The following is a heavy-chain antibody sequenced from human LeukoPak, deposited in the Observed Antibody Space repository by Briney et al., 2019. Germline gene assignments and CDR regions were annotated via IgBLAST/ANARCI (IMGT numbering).Heavy chain of an antibody. D-gene: IGHD3-10*01. V-gene: IGHV3-33*08. J-gene: IGHJ4*02. Sequence: GGSLRLSCAASGFTFTSHWMTWVRQAPGKGLEWVAVIWFDGSNKYYVDSVKGRFTISRDNSKNTLCLQMNSLRAEDTAVYYCARVWFGDYYLDYWGQGTLVTVSS. CDR3: ARVWFGDYYLDY. CDR1: GFTFTSHW. CDR2: IWFDGSNK.